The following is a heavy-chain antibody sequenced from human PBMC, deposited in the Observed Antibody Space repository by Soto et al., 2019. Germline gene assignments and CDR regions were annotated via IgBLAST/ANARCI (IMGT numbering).Heavy chain of an antibody. V-gene: IGHV3-23*01. Sequence: PGGSLRLSCAASGFTFSSYTMTWVRQAPGKGLEWISVIIGSGTSTYYADSVKGRFTISRDNSKNTLYLQMNSLRAEDTAVYYCAKNPGYYYDSTGYHFDYWGQGTLVTVSS. CDR2: IIGSGTST. D-gene: IGHD3-22*01. J-gene: IGHJ4*02. CDR1: GFTFSSYT. CDR3: AKNPGYYYDSTGYHFDY.